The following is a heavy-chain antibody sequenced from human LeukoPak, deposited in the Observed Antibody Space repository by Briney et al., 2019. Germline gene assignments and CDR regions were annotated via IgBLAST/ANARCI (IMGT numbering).Heavy chain of an antibody. CDR1: AFTLSNAL. CDR3: TTWDGVD. D-gene: IGHD1-26*01. CDR2: IKSKSDGGAT. Sequence: GGSLRLSCAAPAFTLSNALMTWVRQAPGKGLEWPGHIKSKSDGGATDCAAPFKGRFTISRDDSKNTLYLQMNSLKTEDTAVYYCTTWDGVDWGQGTMVTVSS. J-gene: IGHJ3*01. V-gene: IGHV3-15*01.